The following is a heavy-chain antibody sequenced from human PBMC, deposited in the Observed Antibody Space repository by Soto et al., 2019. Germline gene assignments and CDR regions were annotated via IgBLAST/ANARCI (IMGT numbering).Heavy chain of an antibody. CDR2: MNADNGNT. V-gene: IGHV1-3*01. J-gene: IGHJ4*02. CDR3: TRGRVEADCSGGSCYYLDY. CDR1: GYTFTSYA. Sequence: ASVKVSCKASGYTFTSYAMHWVRQAPGQRLEWMGWMNADNGNTNYAQKFQGRVTLTRDTSINTAYMELSNLRSEDTAVYFCTRGRVEADCSGGSCYYLDYWGQGTQVTVSS. D-gene: IGHD2-15*01.